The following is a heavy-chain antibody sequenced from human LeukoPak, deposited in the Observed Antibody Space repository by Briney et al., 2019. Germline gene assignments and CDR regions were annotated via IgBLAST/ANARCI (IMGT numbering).Heavy chain of an antibody. CDR1: GGYFSGYY. V-gene: IGHV4-34*01. CDR3: ARQRGSSLDWFDP. J-gene: IGHJ5*02. CDR2: INHSGST. D-gene: IGHD6-13*01. Sequence: PSETLSLTCAVYGGYFSGYYWSWIRQPPGKGLEWIGEINHSGSTNYNPSLKSRVTISVDTSKNQFSLKLSSVTAADTAVYYCARQRGSSLDWFDPWGQGTLVTVSS.